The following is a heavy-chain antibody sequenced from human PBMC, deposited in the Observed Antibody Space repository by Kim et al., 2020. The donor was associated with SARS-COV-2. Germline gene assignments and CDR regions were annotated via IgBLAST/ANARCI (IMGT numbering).Heavy chain of an antibody. CDR1: GGSFSGYY. D-gene: IGHD4-17*01. Sequence: SETLSLTCAVYGGSFSGYYWSWIRQPPGKGLEWIGEINHSGSTNYNPSLKSRVTISVDTSKNQFSLKLSSVTAADTAVYYCARQHDYGDYYVSYYYYYGMDVWGQGPTVTVSS. J-gene: IGHJ6*02. CDR3: ARQHDYGDYYVSYYYYYGMDV. V-gene: IGHV4-34*01. CDR2: INHSGST.